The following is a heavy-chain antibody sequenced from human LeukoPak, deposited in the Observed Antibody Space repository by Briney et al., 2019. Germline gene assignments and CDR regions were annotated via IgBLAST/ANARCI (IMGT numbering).Heavy chain of an antibody. CDR1: GFTFIRYG. V-gene: IGHV3-30*18. J-gene: IGHJ3*01. Sequence: ALRLSCEASGFTFIRYGMHGVRQAPGKGLEWVAGISYHQSDQYYTDSVKGRFTIYRDNSKNTLYLQMNSLRPEDTAVYYCAKPRGGDSWAFDFWGQGTMVTVSS. CDR2: ISYHQSDQ. D-gene: IGHD2-21*02. CDR3: AKPRGGDSWAFDF.